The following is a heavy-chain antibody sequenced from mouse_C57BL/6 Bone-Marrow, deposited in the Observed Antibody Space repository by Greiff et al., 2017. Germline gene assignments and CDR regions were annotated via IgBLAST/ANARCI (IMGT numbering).Heavy chain of an antibody. CDR1: GYTFTSSW. CDR3: ARSWFAY. CDR2: IAPSDSYT. J-gene: IGHJ3*01. V-gene: IGHV1-69*01. Sequence: QVQLQQPGAELVMPGASVKLSCKASGYTFTSSWMHWVKQRPGQGLEWIGEIAPSDSYTNYNQKFKGKSTLTVDKSSSPAYMQLSSLTSEDSAVYYCARSWFAYWGQGTLVTVSA.